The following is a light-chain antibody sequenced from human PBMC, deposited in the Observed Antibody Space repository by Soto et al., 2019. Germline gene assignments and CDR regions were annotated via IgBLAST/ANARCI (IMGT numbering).Light chain of an antibody. CDR1: QSINYF. CDR3: QQSYITPYT. Sequence: DIQMTQSPSSLSASVGDRVTITCRASQSINYFLNWYQQKPGKAPNLLIHGSFNLQSGVPSRFSGSGSGTDLTLTISSLQPEDFATYYCQQSYITPYTFGQGTKLEIK. J-gene: IGKJ2*01. CDR2: GSF. V-gene: IGKV1-39*01.